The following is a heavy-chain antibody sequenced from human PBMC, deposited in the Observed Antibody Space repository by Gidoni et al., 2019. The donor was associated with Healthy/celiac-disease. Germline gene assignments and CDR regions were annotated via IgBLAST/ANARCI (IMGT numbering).Heavy chain of an antibody. J-gene: IGHJ3*02. V-gene: IGHV4-61*02. CDR3: ARADFWTLTDAFDI. CDR2: IYTSGST. CDR1: GGSISSGSYY. Sequence: QVQLQESGPGLVKPSQTLSLTCTVSGGSISSGSYYWSWIRQPAGKGLEWIGRIYTSGSTNYNPSLKSRVTISVDTSKNQFSLKLSSVTAADTAVYYCARADFWTLTDAFDIWGQGTMVTVSS. D-gene: IGHD3-3*01.